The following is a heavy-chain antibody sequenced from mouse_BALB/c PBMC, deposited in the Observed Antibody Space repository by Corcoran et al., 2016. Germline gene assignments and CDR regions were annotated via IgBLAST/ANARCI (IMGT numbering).Heavy chain of an antibody. CDR1: GYTFTDYV. J-gene: IGHJ3*01. V-gene: IGHV1-81*01. CDR3: ARKDDGYYLAY. Sequence: QVQLQQSGPKLVKPGASVKMSCKASGYTFTDYVISWVKQRTGQGLEWIGEIYPGSGSTYYNENFKGKATLTADKSSNTAYMQLSSLTSEDSAVYFCARKDDGYYLAYWGQGTLVTVSA. D-gene: IGHD2-3*01. CDR2: IYPGSGST.